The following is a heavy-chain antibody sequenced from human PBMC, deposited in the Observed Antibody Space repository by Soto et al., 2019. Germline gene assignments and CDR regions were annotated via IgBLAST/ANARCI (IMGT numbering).Heavy chain of an antibody. CDR3: ARLGEWLDAFDI. CDR2: IYYSGST. J-gene: IGHJ3*02. Sequence: QVQPQESGPGLVKPSETLSLTCTVSGGSISSYYWSWIRQPPGKGLEWIGYIYYSGSTNYNPSLKRRVTISVDTSKNQFSLKLSSVTAADTAVYYCARLGEWLDAFDIWGQGTMVTVSS. V-gene: IGHV4-59*01. D-gene: IGHD3-10*01. CDR1: GGSISSYY.